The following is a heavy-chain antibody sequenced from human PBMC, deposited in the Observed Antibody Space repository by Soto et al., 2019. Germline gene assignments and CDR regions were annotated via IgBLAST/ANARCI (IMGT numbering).Heavy chain of an antibody. CDR2: SDPSGGST. V-gene: IGHV1-46*03. D-gene: IGHD3-3*01. Sequence: QVQLVQSWAEVKKPGASVKVSCKASGYNFTSYYMHWVRQAPGQGLEWMGISDPSGGSTSYAQKFQGRVSMSRDTSTSTVYMDLSSLRSEDTAVYYCARDLTGGPTYYDFCSGYSPVDYWGLGTLVTVSS. J-gene: IGHJ4*02. CDR3: ARDLTGGPTYYDFCSGYSPVDY. CDR1: GYNFTSYY.